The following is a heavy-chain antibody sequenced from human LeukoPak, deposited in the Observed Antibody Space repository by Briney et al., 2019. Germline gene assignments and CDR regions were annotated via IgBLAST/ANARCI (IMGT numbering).Heavy chain of an antibody. D-gene: IGHD2-2*01. Sequence: GGSLRLSCSASRFTFSSYTMNWVRQAPGKGLEWVSSIDPSSTYIYYADSVKGRFTISRDNAQNSLYLQMNSLRAEDTAVYYCVRDEGYCSSTSCLIDAFDIWGQGTMVTVSS. J-gene: IGHJ3*02. CDR2: IDPSSTYI. CDR3: VRDEGYCSSTSCLIDAFDI. V-gene: IGHV3-21*01. CDR1: RFTFSSYT.